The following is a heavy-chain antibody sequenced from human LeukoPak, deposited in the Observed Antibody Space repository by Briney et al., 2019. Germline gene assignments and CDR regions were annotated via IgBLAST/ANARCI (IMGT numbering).Heavy chain of an antibody. CDR3: AASSGSYYLFDY. D-gene: IGHD1-26*01. CDR2: ISGGGGST. CDR1: GFTYSSYA. J-gene: IGHJ4*02. Sequence: QSGGSLRLSCAASGFTYSSYAMSWVRQHPGKWLDWVSAISGGGGSTYCAASVKGRSTISRDNSKNTLYLQMNSLRAEDTAVYYCAASSGSYYLFDYWGQGTLVTVSS. V-gene: IGHV3-23*01.